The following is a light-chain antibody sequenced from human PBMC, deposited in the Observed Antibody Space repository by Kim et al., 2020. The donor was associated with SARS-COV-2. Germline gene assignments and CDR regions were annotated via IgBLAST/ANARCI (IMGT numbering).Light chain of an antibody. J-gene: IGKJ2*01. Sequence: EIVLTQSPGTLSLSPGERATLSCRASQTVSSIYLAWYQQKSGQPPRLLIYSTSTRASGIPDRFSGSGSGTDFTLTISRLEPEDFAVYYCQQYGGSPLYTFGQGTKLEI. CDR3: QQYGGSPLYT. V-gene: IGKV3-20*01. CDR2: STS. CDR1: QTVSSIY.